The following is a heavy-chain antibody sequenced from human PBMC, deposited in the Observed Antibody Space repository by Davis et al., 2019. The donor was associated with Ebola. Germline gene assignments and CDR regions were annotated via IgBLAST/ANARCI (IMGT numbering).Heavy chain of an antibody. V-gene: IGHV5-10-1*01. CDR3: ARHDYYDSSDY. J-gene: IGHJ4*02. CDR1: GFTLNTAW. CDR2: IDPSDSYT. Sequence: GESLKISCAASGFTLNTAWISWVRQMPGKGLEWMGRIDPSDSYTNYSPSFQGHVTISADKSISTAYLQWSSLKASDTAMYYCARHDYYDSSDYWGQGTLVTVSS. D-gene: IGHD3-22*01.